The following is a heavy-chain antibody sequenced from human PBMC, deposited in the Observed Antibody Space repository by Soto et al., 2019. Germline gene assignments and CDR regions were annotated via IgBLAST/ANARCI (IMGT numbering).Heavy chain of an antibody. D-gene: IGHD3-9*01. V-gene: IGHV1-18*01. J-gene: IGHJ4*02. CDR1: GYTFTSYG. CDR3: ARVQLLRSFDWTPPGYFDY. CDR2: ISAYNGNT. Sequence: QVQLVQSGAEVKKPGASVKVSCKASGYTFTSYGISWVRQAPGQGLEWMGWISAYNGNTNYAQKLQGRVTMTTDTATRTAYMELRSLRSDDTAVYYCARVQLLRSFDWTPPGYFDYWGQGTLVTVSS.